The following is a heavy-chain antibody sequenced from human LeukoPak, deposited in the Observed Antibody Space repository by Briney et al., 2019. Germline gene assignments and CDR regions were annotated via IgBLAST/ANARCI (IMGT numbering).Heavy chain of an antibody. J-gene: IGHJ5*01. CDR1: GFTYSRYT. V-gene: IGHV3-21*01. CDR2: ISGVRKYK. CDR3: ARAPPVSVGYCSSSSCQADS. D-gene: IGHD2-2*01. Sequence: GGSLRLSCAGSGFTYSRYTFNGVRQPPGRGLEWVSAISGVRKYKYFTASVKGRFTISRDNAKNSVFLQMNSLRVEDTAVYYCARAPPVSVGYCSSSSCQADSWGQGTLVTVSS.